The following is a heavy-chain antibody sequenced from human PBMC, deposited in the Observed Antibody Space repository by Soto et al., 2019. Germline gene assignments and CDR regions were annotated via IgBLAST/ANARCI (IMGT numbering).Heavy chain of an antibody. V-gene: IGHV3-74*01. CDR2: INSDGSST. Sequence: EVQLVESGGGLVQPGGSLRLSCAASGFTFSSYWMHWVRQAPGKGLVWVSRINSDGSSTTYADYVKGRFTISRDNAKNTLYLQMNSLRAEDTAVYYCARDTCSGGSCYSYFDYCGQGTLVTVSS. J-gene: IGHJ4*02. CDR3: ARDTCSGGSCYSYFDY. D-gene: IGHD2-15*01. CDR1: GFTFSSYW.